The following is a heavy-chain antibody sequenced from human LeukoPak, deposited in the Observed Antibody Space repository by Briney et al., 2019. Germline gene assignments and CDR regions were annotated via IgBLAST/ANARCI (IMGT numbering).Heavy chain of an antibody. Sequence: GGSLRLSCTVSGFTVSSNSMSWVRQAPGKGLEWVSSISSSSSYIYYADSVKGRFTISRDNAKNSLYLQMNSLRAEDTAVYYCVRDFLWFGEYNWFDPWGQGTLVTVSS. CDR2: ISSSSSYI. CDR3: VRDFLWFGEYNWFDP. J-gene: IGHJ5*02. V-gene: IGHV3-21*01. CDR1: GFTVSSNS. D-gene: IGHD3-10*01.